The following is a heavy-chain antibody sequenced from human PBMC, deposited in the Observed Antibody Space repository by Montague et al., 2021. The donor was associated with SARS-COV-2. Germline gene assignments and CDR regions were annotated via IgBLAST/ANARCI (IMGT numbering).Heavy chain of an antibody. Sequence: SETLSLTCAVYGGSFSGYSWIWIRQPPGKGLEWIGEINHGGSTNCNPSLKSRVTMSVDTSKNQFSLKLSSVTAADTAVYYCARGARQGYGFRLGSFDYWGQGTLVTVSS. D-gene: IGHD3-10*01. CDR3: ARGARQGYGFRLGSFDY. CDR1: GGSFSGYS. V-gene: IGHV4-34*01. J-gene: IGHJ4*02. CDR2: INHGGST.